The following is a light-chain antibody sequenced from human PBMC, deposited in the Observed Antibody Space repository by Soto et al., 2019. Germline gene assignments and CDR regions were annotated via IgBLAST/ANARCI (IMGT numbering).Light chain of an antibody. J-gene: IGKJ4*01. CDR2: DAS. V-gene: IGKV3-11*01. CDR3: QQRRKRPVT. CDR1: QSVSSY. Sequence: EIVLPQAPATLSLSPGERDTLSCRASQSVSSYLAWYQQTPGQAPRLLIYDASNRATGIPARVSGSGSGIGFTLPSSRLGPGECAVYYCQQRRKRPVTFGGGTKVDI.